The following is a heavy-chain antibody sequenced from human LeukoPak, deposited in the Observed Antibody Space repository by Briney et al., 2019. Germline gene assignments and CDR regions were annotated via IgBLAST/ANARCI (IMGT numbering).Heavy chain of an antibody. D-gene: IGHD2-15*01. CDR1: GFTFSSYS. V-gene: IGHV3-21*01. CDR3: ARGADGVSSNSRGWFDP. CDR2: ISTSSSYI. Sequence: GGSLRLSCTASGFTFSSYSMNWVRQAPGKGLEWVSSISTSSSYIYYADSVKGRFTISRGNARNSLYLQMNTLRAEDTAVYSCARGADGVSSNSRGWFDPWGQGTLVTVSS. J-gene: IGHJ5*02.